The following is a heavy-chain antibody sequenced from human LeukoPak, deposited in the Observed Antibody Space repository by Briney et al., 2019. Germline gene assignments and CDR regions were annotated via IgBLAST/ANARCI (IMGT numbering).Heavy chain of an antibody. D-gene: IGHD6-19*01. CDR3: ARDPGYSSGWYVFDY. J-gene: IGHJ4*02. Sequence: GGSLRLSCAASGFTFSGYWMHWVRQAPGMGLVWVSRITGDGISTSYADSVKGRFTISRDNSKNTLYLQMNSLRAEDTAVYYCARDPGYSSGWYVFDYWGQGTLVTVSS. V-gene: IGHV3-74*01. CDR1: GFTFSGYW. CDR2: ITGDGIST.